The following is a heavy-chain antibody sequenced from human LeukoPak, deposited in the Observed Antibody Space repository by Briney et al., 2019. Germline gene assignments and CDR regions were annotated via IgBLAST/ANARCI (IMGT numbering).Heavy chain of an antibody. D-gene: IGHD6-13*01. V-gene: IGHV1-18*01. CDR3: ARLEQQLAPTDY. Sequence: ASVKVSCKASGYTFTNYGISWVRQAPGQGLEWMGWMSAYNGNTNYAQKLQGRVTMTTDTSTSTAYMELRSLRSDDTAVYYCARLEQQLAPTDYWGQGTLVTVSS. J-gene: IGHJ4*02. CDR2: MSAYNGNT. CDR1: GYTFTNYG.